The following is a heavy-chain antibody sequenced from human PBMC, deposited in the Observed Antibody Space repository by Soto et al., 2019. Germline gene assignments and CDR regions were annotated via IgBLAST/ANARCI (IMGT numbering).Heavy chain of an antibody. CDR2: FHNSGNT. Sequence: PETLSLTCTVSGESISDYYWSWIRQPAGKGLEWIGRFHNSGNTKSNPSLKSRVAMSADTSKNQFSLSLRSVTAADTAMYYCARMYNSGFYRPEGDYYFYGMDVWGQGTTVTVSS. V-gene: IGHV4-4*07. D-gene: IGHD6-19*01. CDR1: GESISDYY. CDR3: ARMYNSGFYRPEGDYYFYGMDV. J-gene: IGHJ6*02.